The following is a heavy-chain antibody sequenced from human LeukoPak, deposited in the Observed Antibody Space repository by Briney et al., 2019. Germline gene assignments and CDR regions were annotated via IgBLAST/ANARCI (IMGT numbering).Heavy chain of an antibody. CDR2: IYYSGST. CDR3: ARHDAAAAGIWAFDI. CDR1: GGSISSYY. D-gene: IGHD6-13*01. V-gene: IGHV4-59*08. J-gene: IGHJ3*02. Sequence: KTSETLSLTCTVSGGSISSYYWSWIRQPPGKGLEWIGYIYYSGSTNYNPSLKSRVTISVDTSKNQFSLKLSSVTAADTAVYYYARHDAAAAGIWAFDIWGQGTMVTVSS.